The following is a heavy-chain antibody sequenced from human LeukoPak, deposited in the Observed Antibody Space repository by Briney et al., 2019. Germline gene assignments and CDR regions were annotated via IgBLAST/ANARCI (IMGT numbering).Heavy chain of an antibody. J-gene: IGHJ4*02. CDR3: ARALPDSSSWYGPIDY. CDR2: IYHSGST. D-gene: IGHD6-13*01. CDR1: GGSISSSNW. Sequence: SETLSLTCAVSGGSISSSNWWSWVRQPPEKGLEWIGEIYHSGSTNYNPSLKSRVTISVDKSKNQFSLKLSSVTAADTAVYYCARALPDSSSWYGPIDYWGQGTLVTVSS. V-gene: IGHV4-4*02.